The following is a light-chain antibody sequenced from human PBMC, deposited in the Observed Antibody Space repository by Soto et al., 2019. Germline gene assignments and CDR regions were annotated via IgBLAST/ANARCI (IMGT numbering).Light chain of an antibody. J-gene: IGKJ2*01. CDR2: GAS. V-gene: IGKV3-20*01. CDR3: QQYGSSSYT. Sequence: EIVLTQSPGTLSLSPGERATLSCRASQSISSSYLTWYQHKPGQAPRLLIYGASSRATGIPDRFSGSGSGTAFIPPISQREPEDFEVYYCQQYGSSSYTFGQGTQLEIK. CDR1: QSISSSY.